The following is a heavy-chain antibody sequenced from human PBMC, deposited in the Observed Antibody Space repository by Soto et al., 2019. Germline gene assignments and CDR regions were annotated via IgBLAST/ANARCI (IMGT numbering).Heavy chain of an antibody. CDR2: VENSGST. V-gene: IGHV4-61*01. CDR3: ARERGDSHWIDP. CDR1: GGSVSSESYY. Sequence: LSLTCSVPGGSVSSESYYWSWIRQTPGKGLEWIGNVENSGSTKYNPSLKSRVTISVDTSKNQFSLKLSSVTGADTAVYYCARERGDSHWIDPWGQGTLVTVSS. D-gene: IGHD2-21*01. J-gene: IGHJ5*02.